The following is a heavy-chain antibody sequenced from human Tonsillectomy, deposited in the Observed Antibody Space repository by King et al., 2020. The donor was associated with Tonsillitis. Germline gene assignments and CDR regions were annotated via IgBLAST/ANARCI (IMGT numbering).Heavy chain of an antibody. Sequence: VQLQESGPGLVKPSETLSLTCTVSGASLSGYYWSWIRQPPGKGLEWIGDIYYRGSTNYNPSLKGRVTISLDTSKNQFALRLTSVTAADTAVYYCARCDFDYYYYYGMDVWGQGTTVSVSS. V-gene: IGHV4-59*01. D-gene: IGHD3-3*01. J-gene: IGHJ6*02. CDR3: ARCDFDYYYYYGMDV. CDR1: GASLSGYY. CDR2: IYYRGST.